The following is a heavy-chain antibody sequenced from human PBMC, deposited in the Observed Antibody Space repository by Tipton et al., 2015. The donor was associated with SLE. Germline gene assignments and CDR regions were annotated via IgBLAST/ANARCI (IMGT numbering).Heavy chain of an antibody. J-gene: IGHJ4*02. Sequence: GLVKPSETLSLACSVSGGSISAFYWSWIRQPAGKGLEWIGRVYSSGSTIYNPSIKSRITLSLDTSKNQFYLRVNSVTAADTAVYYCARFWGPNSWYFDYWGQGTLVTVSS. V-gene: IGHV4-4*07. CDR3: ARFWGPNSWYFDY. CDR1: GGSISAFY. CDR2: VYSSGST. D-gene: IGHD6-13*01.